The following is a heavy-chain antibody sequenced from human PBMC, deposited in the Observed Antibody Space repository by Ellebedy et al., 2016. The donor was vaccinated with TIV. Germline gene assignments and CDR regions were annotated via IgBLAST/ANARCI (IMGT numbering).Heavy chain of an antibody. D-gene: IGHD6-19*01. CDR1: GFTFSSYA. J-gene: IGHJ6*02. CDR2: ISGSGGST. Sequence: GESLKISXAASGFTFSSYAMSWVRQAPGKGLEWVSAISGSGGSTYYADSVKGRFTISRDNSKNTLYLQMNSLRAEDTAVYYCAKRGPEAGTQYYYYYGMDVWGQGTTVTVSS. V-gene: IGHV3-23*01. CDR3: AKRGPEAGTQYYYYYGMDV.